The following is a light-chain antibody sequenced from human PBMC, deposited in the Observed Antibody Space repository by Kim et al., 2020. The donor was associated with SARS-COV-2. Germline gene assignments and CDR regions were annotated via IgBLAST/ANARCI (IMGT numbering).Light chain of an antibody. CDR1: QSVSSSY. Sequence: CPGERATLSCRASQSVSSSYLAWYQQKPVQAPRVLIYGASNRATGIPDRFSGSGSETDFTLTISRLEPEDFAVYYCQQYGGSPRTVGQGTKVDIK. CDR2: GAS. J-gene: IGKJ1*01. CDR3: QQYGGSPRT. V-gene: IGKV3-20*01.